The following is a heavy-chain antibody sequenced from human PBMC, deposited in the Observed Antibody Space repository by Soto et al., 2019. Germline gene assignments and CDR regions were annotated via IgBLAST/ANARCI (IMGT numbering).Heavy chain of an antibody. CDR1: GFSLSTSGMY. D-gene: IGHD3-9*01. CDR2: IDWEDEK. Sequence: ESGPTLVNPTQTLTLTRTFSGFSLSTSGMYVAWLRQPPGKALEWLALIDWEDEKYYNTSLKTRLTISKDTSKNQVVLTMTNMDPVDTATYYCARVPPIRPYYFDYWGQGTLVTVSS. J-gene: IGHJ4*02. V-gene: IGHV2-70*01. CDR3: ARVPPIRPYYFDY.